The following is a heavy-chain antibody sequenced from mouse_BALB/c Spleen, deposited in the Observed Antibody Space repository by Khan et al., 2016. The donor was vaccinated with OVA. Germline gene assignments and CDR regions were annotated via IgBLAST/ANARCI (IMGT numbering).Heavy chain of an antibody. V-gene: IGHV1-7*01. CDR1: GYTFTTYW. CDR2: INPTSGYT. CDR3: ARDRIDY. Sequence: QVQLQQSGTELAKPGASVKMSCKASGYTFTTYWMHWVKQRPGQGLEWIGYINPTSGYTDYNEKFKDKATLSAEKSSSTAYMPLSSQTSEDSAVYYCARDRIDYWGQGTTLTVSS. J-gene: IGHJ2*01.